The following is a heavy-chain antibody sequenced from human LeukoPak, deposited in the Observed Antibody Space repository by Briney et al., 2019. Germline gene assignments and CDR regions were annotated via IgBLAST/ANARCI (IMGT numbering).Heavy chain of an antibody. CDR2: INHSGST. J-gene: IGHJ4*02. V-gene: IGHV4-34*01. Sequence: PSETLSLTCAVYGGSFSGYYWSWIRQPPGKGLEWIGEINHSGSTNYNPSLKSRVTISVDTSKNQFSLKLSSVTAADTAVYYCARQRALRRYCSSTSCFSGHLFDYWGQGTLVTVSS. CDR3: ARQRALRRYCSSTSCFSGHLFDY. D-gene: IGHD2-2*01. CDR1: GGSFSGYY.